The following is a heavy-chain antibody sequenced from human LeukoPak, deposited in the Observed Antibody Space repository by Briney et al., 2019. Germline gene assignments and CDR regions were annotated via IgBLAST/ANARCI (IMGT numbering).Heavy chain of an antibody. J-gene: IGHJ3*01. CDR3: TRSDGCGLVGI. CDR1: GVSISSGSNY. V-gene: IGHV4-39*07. D-gene: IGHD3-22*01. Sequence: SETLSLTCSVSGVSISSGSNYWGWIRQPPGKTLEWIGSIYSSGSTYYNSSLKSRVIILIDTSKNHFSLTLSSVTAADTAVYYCTRSDGCGLVGIWGQGTMVTVSS. CDR2: IYSSGST.